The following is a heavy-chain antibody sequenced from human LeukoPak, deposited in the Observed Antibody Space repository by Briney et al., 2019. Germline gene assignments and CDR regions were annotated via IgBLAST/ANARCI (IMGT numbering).Heavy chain of an antibody. J-gene: IGHJ4*02. CDR1: DGSITRSSYY. V-gene: IGHV4-39*01. CDR3: ARLRVTTGFDY. Sequence: SETLSLTCTVSDGSITRSSYYWGWIRQTPGEGLDWIGSIYYNGITYYNPSLQGRVTMSVDTSKNQFSLKLNSVTVADTAVYYCARLRVTTGFDYWDQGIPVTVSS. D-gene: IGHD2-21*02. CDR2: IYYNGIT.